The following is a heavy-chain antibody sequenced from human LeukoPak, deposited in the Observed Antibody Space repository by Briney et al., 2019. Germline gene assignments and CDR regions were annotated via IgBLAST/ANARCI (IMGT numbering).Heavy chain of an antibody. Sequence: KPSETLSLTCTVSGGSISSSSYYWGWIRQPPGKGLEWIGRIYTSGSTNYNPSLKSRVTMSVDTSKNQFSLKLSSVTAADTAVYYCARVVNDGSGSYGAFDIWGQGTMVTVSS. J-gene: IGHJ3*02. CDR3: ARVVNDGSGSYGAFDI. D-gene: IGHD3-10*01. CDR1: GGSISSSSYY. V-gene: IGHV4-39*07. CDR2: IYTSGST.